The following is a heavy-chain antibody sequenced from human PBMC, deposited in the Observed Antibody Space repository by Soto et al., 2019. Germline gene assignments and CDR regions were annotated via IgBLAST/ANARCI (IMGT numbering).Heavy chain of an antibody. V-gene: IGHV4-59*01. Sequence: SETLSLTCTVPGDSISSYYWSWIRQPPGKGLEWIGYIYYSGSTNYNPSLKSRVTISVDTSKNQFSLKLSSVTAADTAVYYCARIAARSRFDYWGQGTLVTVSS. CDR2: IYYSGST. CDR3: ARIAARSRFDY. D-gene: IGHD6-6*01. CDR1: GDSISSYY. J-gene: IGHJ4*02.